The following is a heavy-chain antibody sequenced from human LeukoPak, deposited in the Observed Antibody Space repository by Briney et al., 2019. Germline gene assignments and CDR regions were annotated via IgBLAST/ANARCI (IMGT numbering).Heavy chain of an antibody. J-gene: IGHJ4*02. CDR1: GYTFTSYG. CDR2: ISAYNGNT. Sequence: ASVKVSCKASGYTFTSYGISWVRQAPGQGLEWMGWISAYNGNTNYAQKLQGRVTMTTDTSTSTAYMELRSLRSDDTAVYYCARVTETIKQWLVVDYWGQGTLVTVSS. D-gene: IGHD6-19*01. CDR3: ARVTETIKQWLVVDY. V-gene: IGHV1-18*01.